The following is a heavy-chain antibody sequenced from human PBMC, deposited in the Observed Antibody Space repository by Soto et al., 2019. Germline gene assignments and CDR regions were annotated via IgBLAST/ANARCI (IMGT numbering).Heavy chain of an antibody. D-gene: IGHD2-8*01. Sequence: QVQLQESGPGLVKPSGTLSLTCAVSGGSISSSNWWSWVRQPPGKGLEWIGEIYHSGSTNYNPSLKSRVTISVDRSKNQFSLKLSSVTAADTDGYYGARRGYCPTGVCYYGMDVWGQGTTVTVSS. CDR3: ARRGYCPTGVCYYGMDV. J-gene: IGHJ6*02. CDR1: GGSISSSNW. CDR2: IYHSGST. V-gene: IGHV4-4*02.